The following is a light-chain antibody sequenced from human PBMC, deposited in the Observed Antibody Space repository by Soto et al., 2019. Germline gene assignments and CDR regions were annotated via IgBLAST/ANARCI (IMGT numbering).Light chain of an antibody. CDR1: QGISSW. CDR3: QQADSFPLT. J-gene: IGKJ4*01. V-gene: IGKV1-12*01. CDR2: AAS. Sequence: DIQMTQAPSSVSASVGDRVTITCRASQGISSWVAWYQQKTGKAPKLLIYAASSLQSGVPSRFSGSGSGTDFTLTSSSLQPEDVATYYWQQADSFPLTLGGGTKVEIK.